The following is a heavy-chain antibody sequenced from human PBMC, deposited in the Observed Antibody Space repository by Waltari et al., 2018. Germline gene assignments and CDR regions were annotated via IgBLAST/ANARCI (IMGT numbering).Heavy chain of an antibody. CDR1: GYSFTSYW. V-gene: IGHV5-51*01. CDR3: ARQGIVATIQAGGFDY. CDR2: IYPGDSDT. D-gene: IGHD5-12*01. J-gene: IGHJ4*02. Sequence: EVQLVQSGAEVKKPGESLTISCKGSGYSFTSYWIGWVRQLPGKGLEWMGIIYPGDSDTRYSPSFQGQVTISADKSISTAYLQWSSLKASDTAMYYCARQGIVATIQAGGFDYWGQGTLVTVSS.